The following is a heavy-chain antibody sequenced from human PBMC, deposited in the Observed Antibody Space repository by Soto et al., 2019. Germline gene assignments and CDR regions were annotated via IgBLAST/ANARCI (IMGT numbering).Heavy chain of an antibody. V-gene: IGHV3-30*03. CDR2: ISNDGSRR. CDR3: ARGCSGGTNCFYFDF. CDR1: GFTFGNFG. Sequence: QVQLVESGGGVVQPGRSLRLSCAASGFTFGNFGIHWVRQAPGKGLEWVADISNDGSRRYYADSVKGRFTISRDNSKNTLYLRMDSLRAEDTAVYFCARGCSGGTNCFYFDFWGQGILVTVSS. J-gene: IGHJ4*02. D-gene: IGHD6-13*01.